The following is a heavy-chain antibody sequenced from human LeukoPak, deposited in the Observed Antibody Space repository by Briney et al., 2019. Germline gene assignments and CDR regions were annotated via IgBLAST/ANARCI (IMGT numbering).Heavy chain of an antibody. J-gene: IGHJ3*02. Sequence: GGSLRLSCAASGFTFSDYYMSWIRQAPGKGLEWVSYISSSGSTIYYADSVKGRFTISRDNAKNSLYLQMNSLRAEDTAVNYCARYWGGIVVVPAATRDAFDIWGQGTMVTVSS. CDR3: ARYWGGIVVVPAATRDAFDI. CDR1: GFTFSDYY. V-gene: IGHV3-11*04. D-gene: IGHD2-2*01. CDR2: ISSSGSTI.